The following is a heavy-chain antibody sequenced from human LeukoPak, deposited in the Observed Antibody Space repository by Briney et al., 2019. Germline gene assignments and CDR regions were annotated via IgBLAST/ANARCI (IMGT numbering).Heavy chain of an antibody. Sequence: GGSLRLSCAASGFTFSSYWMSWVRQAPGKGLEWVSSISSGSGHIYYADSLKGRFTISRDNAKNSLYLQMNSLRAEDTAVYYCARGGSSTTSRDTFDIWGQGTMVTVSS. J-gene: IGHJ3*02. CDR2: ISSGSGHI. CDR1: GFTFSSYW. V-gene: IGHV3-21*01. D-gene: IGHD2-2*01. CDR3: ARGGSSTTSRDTFDI.